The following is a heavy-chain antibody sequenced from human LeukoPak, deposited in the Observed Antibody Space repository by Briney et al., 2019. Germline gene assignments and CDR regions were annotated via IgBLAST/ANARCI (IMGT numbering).Heavy chain of an antibody. D-gene: IGHD3-10*01. CDR3: ARGLPSGAFDI. CDR2: INHSGST. J-gene: IGHJ3*02. V-gene: IGHV4-34*01. Sequence: PSETLSLTCAVYGGSFSGYYWSWIRQPPGKGLEWIGEINHSGSTNYNPSLKSRVTISVDTSKNQFSLKLSSVTAADTAVYYCARGLPSGAFDIWGQGTMVTVSS. CDR1: GGSFSGYY.